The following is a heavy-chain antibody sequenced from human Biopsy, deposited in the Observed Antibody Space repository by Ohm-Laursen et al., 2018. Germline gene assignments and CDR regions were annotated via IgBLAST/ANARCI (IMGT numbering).Heavy chain of an antibody. Sequence: PGTLSLTCAVYGGSFSGYYWSWIRQPPGKGLEWIGEINQSGSTKYNPSLKRRATLSADSSNSQFSLRLTSVTAADTAIYYCARGSGYFKLDVWGQGTTVTVSS. CDR1: GGSFSGYY. CDR2: INQSGST. CDR3: ARGSGYFKLDV. V-gene: IGHV4-34*01. J-gene: IGHJ6*02. D-gene: IGHD5-12*01.